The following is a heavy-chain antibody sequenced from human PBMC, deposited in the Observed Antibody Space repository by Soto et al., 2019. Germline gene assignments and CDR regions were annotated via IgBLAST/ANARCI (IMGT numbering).Heavy chain of an antibody. CDR1: GYSFTSYW. J-gene: IGHJ4*02. D-gene: IGHD3-3*02. CDR3: ARQILARHDFDS. CDR2: IYPGDSQT. V-gene: IGHV5-51*01. Sequence: GESLKISCKGSGYSFTSYWIAWVRQMAGKGLEWMGIIYPGDSQTRYSPSFQGQVTISADKSINTAYLQWSSLKASDTAMYYCARQILARHDFDSWGQGTLVTVSS.